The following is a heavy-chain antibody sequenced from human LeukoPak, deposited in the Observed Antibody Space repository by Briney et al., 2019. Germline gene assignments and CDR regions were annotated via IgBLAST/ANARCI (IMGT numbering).Heavy chain of an antibody. CDR1: GFTFSTYA. CDR2: VWYDGNNK. J-gene: IGHJ4*02. D-gene: IGHD1-14*01. V-gene: IGHV3-30-3*01. CDR3: ARDPDRSGFDF. Sequence: PGRSLRLSCAATGFTFSTYAMHWVRQAPGKGLEWVATVWYDGNNKYYADSVRGRFTISRDNSKNMLYLHMNSLRVEDTAIYYCARDPDRSGFDFWGQGTLVTVSS.